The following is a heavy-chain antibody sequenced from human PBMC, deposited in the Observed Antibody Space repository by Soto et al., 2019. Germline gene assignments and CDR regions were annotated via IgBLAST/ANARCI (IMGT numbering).Heavy chain of an antibody. D-gene: IGHD6-13*01. J-gene: IGHJ3*02. Sequence: QVQLVQSGAEVKKPGASVKVSCKASGYTFTSYGISWVRQAPGQGLEWMGWISAYNGNTNYAQKLQGRVTMTTDTSTSTAYMELRSLRSDDTAVYYCAREAECIAAAGTRDAFDIWGQGTMVTVSS. V-gene: IGHV1-18*01. CDR3: AREAECIAAAGTRDAFDI. CDR1: GYTFTSYG. CDR2: ISAYNGNT.